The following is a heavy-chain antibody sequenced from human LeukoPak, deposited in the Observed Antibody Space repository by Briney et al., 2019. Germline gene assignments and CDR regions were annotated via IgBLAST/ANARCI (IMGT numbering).Heavy chain of an antibody. D-gene: IGHD6-19*01. CDR2: ISSSTNTI. V-gene: IGHV3-48*01. CDR3: ASPGGGSGWAYYFEY. Sequence: GGSLRLSCAASGFTFSTYTMTWVRQAPGKGLEWVSYISSSTNTIYYADSVKGRFTISRDNAKSSLYLQMNSLRVEDTAVYYCASPGGGSGWAYYFEYWGQGTLVTVSS. J-gene: IGHJ4*02. CDR1: GFTFSTYT.